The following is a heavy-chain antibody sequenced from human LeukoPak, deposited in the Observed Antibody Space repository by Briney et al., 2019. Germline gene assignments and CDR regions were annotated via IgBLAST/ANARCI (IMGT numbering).Heavy chain of an antibody. CDR2: IKQDGSEE. Sequence: GGSLRLSCAASGFTFSSYWMSWVRQAPGKGLEWVANIKQDGSEEYYVDSVKGRFTISRDNAKNSLYLQMNSLRAEDTAVYYCARERSDYGDYYFDYWGQGTLVTVSS. CDR3: ARERSDYGDYYFDY. CDR1: GFTFSSYW. D-gene: IGHD4-17*01. V-gene: IGHV3-7*01. J-gene: IGHJ4*02.